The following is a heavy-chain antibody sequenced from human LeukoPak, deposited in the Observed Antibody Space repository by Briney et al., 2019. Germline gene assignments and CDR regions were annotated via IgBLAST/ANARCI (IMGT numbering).Heavy chain of an antibody. J-gene: IGHJ4*02. CDR2: ISSGGGST. Sequence: GGSLRLSCAGSGFTFSSYAMSWVRQAPGKGLEWVSGISSGGGSTYYADSVKGRFTISRDNSKNTLYLQMNSLRAEDTAVYYCVNPNSLCCPHWGQGTLVTVSS. D-gene: IGHD2-15*01. V-gene: IGHV3-23*01. CDR3: VNPNSLCCPH. CDR1: GFTFSSYA.